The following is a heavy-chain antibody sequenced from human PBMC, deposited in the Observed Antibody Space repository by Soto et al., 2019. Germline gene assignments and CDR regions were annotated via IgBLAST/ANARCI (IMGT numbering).Heavy chain of an antibody. D-gene: IGHD3-10*01. J-gene: IGHJ3*02. V-gene: IGHV3-23*01. CDR1: GFTFSSYA. CDR3: ARGGGSGTLGAFDI. Sequence: GGSLRLSCASSGFTFSSYAMSLVRQAPGKGLEWVSGISGTGGSTYYADSVKGRFTISRDNAKNSLYLQMNSLRAEDTAVYYCARGGGSGTLGAFDIWGQGTMVTVSS. CDR2: ISGTGGST.